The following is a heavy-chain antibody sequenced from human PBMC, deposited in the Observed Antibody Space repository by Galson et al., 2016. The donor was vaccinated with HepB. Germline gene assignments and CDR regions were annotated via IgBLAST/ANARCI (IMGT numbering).Heavy chain of an antibody. CDR2: ISGSGGST. CDR3: AKAQSSGWYDFDY. J-gene: IGHJ4*02. D-gene: IGHD6-19*01. CDR1: GFTFSSYA. V-gene: IGHV3-23*01. Sequence: SLRLSCAASGFTFSSYAINWVRQAPGKGLEWVSVISGSGGSTYYADSVKGRFTISRDNSKNTLYLQMNSLRAEDTAAYYCAKAQSSGWYDFDYWGQGTLVTVSS.